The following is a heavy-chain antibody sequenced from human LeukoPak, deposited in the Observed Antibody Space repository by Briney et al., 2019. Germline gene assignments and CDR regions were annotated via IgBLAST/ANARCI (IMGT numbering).Heavy chain of an antibody. J-gene: IGHJ4*02. D-gene: IGHD2-15*01. V-gene: IGHV1-2*02. CDR2: INPHNGDT. CDR3: ATVRDIVVGGGPYYFDY. Sequence: ASVKLSCKASGYTFIGYYLHWVRHAPGQGLEWMGWINPHNGDTNYAQKFQGRVTMTRDTSITTAYMELSSLKSDDTAVYYCATVRDIVVGGGPYYFDYWGQGTLVTVSS. CDR1: GYTFIGYY.